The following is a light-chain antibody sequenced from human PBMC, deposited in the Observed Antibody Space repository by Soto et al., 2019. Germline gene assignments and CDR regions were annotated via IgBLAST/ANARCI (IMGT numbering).Light chain of an antibody. CDR3: QQYYSTPFT. CDR2: WAS. V-gene: IGKV4-1*01. J-gene: IGKJ3*01. Sequence: DIVMTQSPDSLAVSLGERATINCKSSQSVLYSSSNKDYLAWYQQKPGQPPKMVIYWASTRESGVPDRFSGSGSETDFTLTISSLQAEDVAVYYCQQYYSTPFTFGPGTKVDIK. CDR1: QSVLYSSSNKDY.